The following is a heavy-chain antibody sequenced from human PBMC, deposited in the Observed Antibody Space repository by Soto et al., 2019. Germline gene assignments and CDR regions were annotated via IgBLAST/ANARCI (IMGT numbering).Heavy chain of an antibody. D-gene: IGHD3-22*01. CDR1: GFTFSNHA. J-gene: IGHJ4*01. CDR2: ISARGGST. CDR3: TTDSYTTIIIVRFDY. Sequence: GGSLRLSCAASGFTFSNHAMSWVRQPPRKGLEWVSGISARGGSTHYAYTVKGRFTVSRDNSKHKLYLQMNSLKIEDTAVYYCTTDSYTTIIIVRFDYWGHGTMVTVSS. V-gene: IGHV3-23*01.